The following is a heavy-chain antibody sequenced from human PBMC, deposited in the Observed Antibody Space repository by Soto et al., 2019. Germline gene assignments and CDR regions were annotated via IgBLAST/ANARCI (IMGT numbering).Heavy chain of an antibody. J-gene: IGHJ2*01. CDR3: ARGVGSITMIPNWYFDL. CDR2: INHSGST. V-gene: IGHV4-34*01. Sequence: QVQLQQWGAGLLKPSETLSLTCAVYGGSFSGYYWSWIRQPPGRGLEWIGEINHSGSTNYNPSLKSRVTISVDTSKNQFSLKLSSVTAADTAVYYCARGVGSITMIPNWYFDLWGRGTLVTVSS. CDR1: GGSFSGYY. D-gene: IGHD3-22*01.